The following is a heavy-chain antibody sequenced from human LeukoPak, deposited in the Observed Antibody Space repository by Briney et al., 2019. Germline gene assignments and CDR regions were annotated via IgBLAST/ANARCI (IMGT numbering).Heavy chain of an antibody. D-gene: IGHD1-26*01. CDR3: ARDTRSYYASALRGGDY. Sequence: ASVKVSCTASGYTFTSYGISWVRQAPGQGLEWMGWISAYNGNTNYAQKLQGRVTMTTDTSTSTAYMELRSLRSDDTAVYYCARDTRSYYASALRGGDYWGQGTLVTVSS. CDR2: ISAYNGNT. J-gene: IGHJ4*02. CDR1: GYTFTSYG. V-gene: IGHV1-18*01.